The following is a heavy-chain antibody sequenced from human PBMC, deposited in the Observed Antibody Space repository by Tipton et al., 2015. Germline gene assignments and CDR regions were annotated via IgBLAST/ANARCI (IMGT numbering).Heavy chain of an antibody. V-gene: IGHV4-59*01. J-gene: IGHJ4*02. CDR2: ISYSGST. CDR1: GFTFDRYE. D-gene: IGHD5-12*01. Sequence: LRLSCVASGFTFDRYEMDWVRQAPGKGLEWMGYISYSGSTHYNPSLKSRVSISLDTSKNHFSLSLTSVTAADTAIYYCVGGLSGYDPFDYWGQGALVTVSS. CDR3: VGGLSGYDPFDY.